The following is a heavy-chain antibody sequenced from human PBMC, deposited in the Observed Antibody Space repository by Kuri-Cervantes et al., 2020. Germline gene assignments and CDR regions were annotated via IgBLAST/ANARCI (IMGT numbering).Heavy chain of an antibody. Sequence: GESLKISCAASGFTFSSYSLDWVRQAPGKGLEWVSYISIGSSTTRYADSVKGRFTISRDNSKNTLYLQMNSLRAEDTAVYYCEMYSSGWFLGFDYWGQGTLVTVSS. V-gene: IGHV3-48*01. CDR1: GFTFSSYS. D-gene: IGHD6-19*01. J-gene: IGHJ4*02. CDR2: ISIGSSTT. CDR3: EMYSSGWFLGFDY.